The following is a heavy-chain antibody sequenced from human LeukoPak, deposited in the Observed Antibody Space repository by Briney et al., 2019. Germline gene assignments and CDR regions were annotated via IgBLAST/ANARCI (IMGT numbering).Heavy chain of an antibody. Sequence: AAVNVSRTSSRYTLTIYGIRWVRQAPGQGGEGVGWISAYYGNTNYAQKLQGRVTMTTDTSTSTAYMELRSLRSDDTAVYYCARQEYSSSWYDYWGQGTMVTVSS. D-gene: IGHD6-13*01. J-gene: IGHJ4*02. CDR2: ISAYYGNT. CDR3: ARQEYSSSWYDY. V-gene: IGHV1-18*01. CDR1: RYTLTIYG.